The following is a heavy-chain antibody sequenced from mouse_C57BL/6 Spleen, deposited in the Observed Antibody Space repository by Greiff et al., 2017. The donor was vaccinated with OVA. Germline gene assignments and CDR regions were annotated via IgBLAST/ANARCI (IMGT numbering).Heavy chain of an antibody. CDR2: IDPSDSET. CDR3: ARGSYGSTPDY. Sequence: QVQLQQPGAELVRPGSSVKLSCKASGYTFTSYWIHWVKQRPIQGLEWIGNIDPSDSETHYNQKFKDKATLTVDKSSSTAYMQLSSLTSEDSAVYYCARGSYGSTPDYWGQGTTLTVSS. D-gene: IGHD1-1*01. V-gene: IGHV1-52*01. J-gene: IGHJ2*01. CDR1: GYTFTSYW.